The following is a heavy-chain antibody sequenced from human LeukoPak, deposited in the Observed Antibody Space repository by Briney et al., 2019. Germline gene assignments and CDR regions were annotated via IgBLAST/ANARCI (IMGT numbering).Heavy chain of an antibody. CDR1: GFTFSSYG. V-gene: IGHV3-33*01. Sequence: GGSLRLPCAASGFTFSSYGMHWVRQAPGKGLEWVAVIWYDDSNKYYADSVKGRFTVSRDNSKNTLYLQMNSLRAEDTAVYYCARPSCSGGSCYPYYFDYWGQGTLVTVSS. J-gene: IGHJ4*02. CDR3: ARPSCSGGSCYPYYFDY. CDR2: IWYDDSNK. D-gene: IGHD2-15*01.